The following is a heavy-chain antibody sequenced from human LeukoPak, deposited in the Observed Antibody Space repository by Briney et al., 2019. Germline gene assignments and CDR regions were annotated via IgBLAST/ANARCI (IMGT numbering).Heavy chain of an antibody. CDR1: GGSISSGGYY. D-gene: IGHD6-13*01. V-gene: IGHV4-31*03. CDR2: IYYSGST. CDR3: ASSLIAAAGVPDAFDI. J-gene: IGHJ3*02. Sequence: SQTLSLTCTVSGGSISSGGYYWSWIRQHPGKGLEWIGYIYYSGSTYYNPSLKSRVTISVDTSKNQFSLKLSSVTAADTAVYYCASSLIAAAGVPDAFDIWGQGTMVTVSS.